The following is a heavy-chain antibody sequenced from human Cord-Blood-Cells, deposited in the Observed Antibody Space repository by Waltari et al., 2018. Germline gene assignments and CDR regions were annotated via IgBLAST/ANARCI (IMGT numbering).Heavy chain of an antibody. CDR3: ARRGRDSGSYYFDY. CDR1: GGSISSSSYY. V-gene: IGHV4-39*07. D-gene: IGHD1-26*01. J-gene: IGHJ4*02. Sequence: QLQLQESGPGLVKPSETLSLTCTVSGGSISSSSYYWGWIRQPPGKGLEWIGSIYYSGTTDDNPSLKSRVTISVDTAKNQFSLKLSSVTAADTAVYYCARRGRDSGSYYFDYWGQGTLVTVSS. CDR2: IYYSGTT.